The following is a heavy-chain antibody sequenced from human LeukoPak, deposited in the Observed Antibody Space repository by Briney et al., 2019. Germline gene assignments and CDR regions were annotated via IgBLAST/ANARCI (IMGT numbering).Heavy chain of an antibody. CDR3: ARGLGYCSSTSCYNWFDP. V-gene: IGHV4-34*01. CDR1: GGSFSGYY. Sequence: SETLSLTCAVYGGSFSGYYWSWLRQPPGKGLKWIGEINHSGSTNYNPSLNSRVTISVDTSKNQFSLKLSSVTAADTAVYYCARGLGYCSSTSCYNWFDPWGQGTLVTVSS. J-gene: IGHJ5*02. CDR2: INHSGST. D-gene: IGHD2-2*01.